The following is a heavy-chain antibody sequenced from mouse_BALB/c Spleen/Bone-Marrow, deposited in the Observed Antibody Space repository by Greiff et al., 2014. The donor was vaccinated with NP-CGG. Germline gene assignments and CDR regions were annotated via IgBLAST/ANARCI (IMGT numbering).Heavy chain of an antibody. Sequence: VHLVESGAELVKPGAPVKXSCKASGYSFTSYWMNWVKQRPGRGLEWIGRIDPSDXEXXXXXXXXXXXXXXVXXSSSTAYIQLSSLTSEDSAVYYCARDHFYSXNYEXXXWGQGTLVTVSA. CDR1: GYSFTSYW. CDR2: IDPSDXEX. V-gene: IGHV1-69*02. CDR3: ARDHFYSXNYEXXX. D-gene: IGHD2-1*01. J-gene: IGHJ3*01.